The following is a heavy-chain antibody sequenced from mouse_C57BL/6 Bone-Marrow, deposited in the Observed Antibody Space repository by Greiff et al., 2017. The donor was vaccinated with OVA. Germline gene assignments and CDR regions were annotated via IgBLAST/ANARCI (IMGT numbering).Heavy chain of an antibody. V-gene: IGHV5-15*01. J-gene: IGHJ3*01. D-gene: IGHD1-1*01. CDR3: ARQNYGSSYAWFAY. CDR1: GFTFSDYG. CDR2: ISNLAYSI. Sequence: EVKVVESGGGLVQPGGSLKLSCAASGFTFSDYGMAWVRQAPRKGPEWVAFISNLAYSIYYADTVTGRFPISRENAKNTLYLEMSSLRSEDTAMYYCARQNYGSSYAWFAYWGQGTLVTVSA.